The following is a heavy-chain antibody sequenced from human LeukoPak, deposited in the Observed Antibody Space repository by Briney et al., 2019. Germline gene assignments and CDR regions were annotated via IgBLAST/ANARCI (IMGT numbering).Heavy chain of an antibody. CDR2: IKTKADNYAT. D-gene: IGHD6-25*01. CDR3: THPAYYYNVDV. Sequence: GGSLKLSCSASGLTFSGSAIHWVRQASGKGLEGVGSIKTKADNYATAYAASVKGKFTISRDDSTNTAYLQMNSLKTEDTAVYYCTHPAYYYNVDVWGKGTTVTVSS. V-gene: IGHV3-73*01. J-gene: IGHJ6*04. CDR1: GLTFSGSA.